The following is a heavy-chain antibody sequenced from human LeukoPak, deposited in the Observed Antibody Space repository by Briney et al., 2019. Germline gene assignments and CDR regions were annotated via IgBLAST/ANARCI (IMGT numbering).Heavy chain of an antibody. CDR2: ISRSSIYI. D-gene: IGHD3-10*01. CDR1: GFTFSRYN. Sequence: GGSLRLSCAASGFTFSRYNMNWVPQAPGKGREWVSSISRSSIYIYYADSVKGRFTISRDNAENSLSLQMNSLRAEDTAVYYCARDSGDGSGTYYPYGMDVWGQGTTVTVSS. CDR3: ARDSGDGSGTYYPYGMDV. V-gene: IGHV3-21*01. J-gene: IGHJ6*02.